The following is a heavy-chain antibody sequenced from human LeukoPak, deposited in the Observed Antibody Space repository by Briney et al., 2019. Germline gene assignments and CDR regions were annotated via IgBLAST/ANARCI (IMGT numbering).Heavy chain of an antibody. CDR1: GFTVSSNY. CDR2: IYSGGST. Sequence: GGSLRLSCAASGFTVSSNYMSWVRQAPGKGLEWVSVIYSGGSTYYADSVKGRFTISRDNSKNTLYLQMNSLRAEDTAVYYCARILLEYAFDIWGQGTMDTVSS. CDR3: ARILLEYAFDI. V-gene: IGHV3-66*01. J-gene: IGHJ3*02. D-gene: IGHD1-1*01.